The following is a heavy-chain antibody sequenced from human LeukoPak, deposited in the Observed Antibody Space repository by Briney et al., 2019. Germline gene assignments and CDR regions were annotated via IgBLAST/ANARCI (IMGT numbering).Heavy chain of an antibody. CDR3: ARYSGSYYGASNWFDP. CDR1: GGTVSRYP. V-gene: IGHV1-69*13. CDR2: IIPIFGTA. D-gene: IGHD1-26*01. J-gene: IGHJ5*02. Sequence: SVKVSCKASGGTVSRYPISWVRQAPGQGLEWMGGIIPIFGTANYAQKFQGRVTITADESTSTAYMELSSLRSEDTAVYYCARYSGSYYGASNWFDPWGQGTLVTVSS.